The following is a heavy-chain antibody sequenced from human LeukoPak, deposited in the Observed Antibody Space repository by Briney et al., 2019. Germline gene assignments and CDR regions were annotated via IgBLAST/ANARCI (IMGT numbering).Heavy chain of an antibody. J-gene: IGHJ4*02. CDR1: GGSVSSATYY. D-gene: IGHD5-18*01. Sequence: SETLSLTCTVSGGSVSSATYYWSWIRQPAGEGLEWIGRIYGSGTTNYNPSLKSRVTISLDASENQFSLKLSSVTAADTAVYYCARGYSYTSFDYWGQGTLVTVSS. CDR3: ARGYSYTSFDY. V-gene: IGHV4-61*10. CDR2: IYGSGTT.